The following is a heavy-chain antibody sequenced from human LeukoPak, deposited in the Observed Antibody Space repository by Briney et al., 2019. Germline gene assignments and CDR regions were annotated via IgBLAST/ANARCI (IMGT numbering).Heavy chain of an antibody. J-gene: IGHJ4*02. D-gene: IGHD6-19*01. CDR2: ILYTGST. Sequence: SETLSLTRTVSGGSVSNSYWNWIRQPPGRGREWIGCILYTGSTNYNPSLKSRVTISVDTSKNQFALKLSSVTAADTAVYYCARGNGWYYYWGQGTLVTVSA. V-gene: IGHV4-59*02. CDR3: ARGNGWYYY. CDR1: GGSVSNSY.